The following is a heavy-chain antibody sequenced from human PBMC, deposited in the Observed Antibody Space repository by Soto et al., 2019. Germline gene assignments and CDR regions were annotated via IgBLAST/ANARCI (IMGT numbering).Heavy chain of an antibody. V-gene: IGHV4-59*08. J-gene: IGHJ4*02. CDR2: IYYIGGT. CDR1: GDSISSYY. D-gene: IGHD4-17*01. Sequence: SETLSLTCTVSGDSISSYYWSWIRQPPGKGSEWIGYIYYIGGTNYNPSLKSRVTISVDTSKNQFSLKLSSVTAADTAVYYCARRRSYGDSDYWGQGTLVTVSS. CDR3: ARRRSYGDSDY.